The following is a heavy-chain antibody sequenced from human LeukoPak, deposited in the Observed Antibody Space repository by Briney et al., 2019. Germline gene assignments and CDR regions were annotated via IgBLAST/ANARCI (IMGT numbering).Heavy chain of an antibody. D-gene: IGHD6-13*01. Sequence: SVKVSCKASGGTFSSYAISWVRQAPGQGLEWMGGIIPIFGTANYAQKFQGRVTITTDESTSTAYMELSSLRSEDTAVYYCARDSWIAAADIEVVRWFWFDPWGQGTLVTVSS. CDR2: IIPIFGTA. CDR1: GGTFSSYA. J-gene: IGHJ5*02. CDR3: ARDSWIAAADIEVVRWFWFDP. V-gene: IGHV1-69*05.